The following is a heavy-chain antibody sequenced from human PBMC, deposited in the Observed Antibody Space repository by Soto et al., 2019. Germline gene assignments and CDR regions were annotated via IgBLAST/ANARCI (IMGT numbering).Heavy chain of an antibody. CDR1: GYIYTRYW. Sequence: GESLKISCKGFGYIYTRYWIGWVRQMPGKGLEWMGIIYPGDSDSRYSPSFQGQVTMSADKSISTAYLQWSSLQASDTAMYYCARRKASSTTSLSFRAGFDYWGQGTLVTVSS. D-gene: IGHD2-2*01. J-gene: IGHJ4*02. CDR3: ARRKASSTTSLSFRAGFDY. V-gene: IGHV5-51*01. CDR2: IYPGDSDS.